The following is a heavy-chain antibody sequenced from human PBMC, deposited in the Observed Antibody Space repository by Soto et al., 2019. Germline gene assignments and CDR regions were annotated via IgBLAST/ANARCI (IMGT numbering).Heavy chain of an antibody. CDR2: IYYTGSP. CDR1: GGSISSSNYY. D-gene: IGHD3-22*01. J-gene: IGHJ4*02. V-gene: IGHV4-39*01. Sequence: QLQLKESGPGLVKPSETLSLTCTVSGGSISSSNYYWGWIRQPPGKVLEWIASIYYTGSPYNNPSLRSRVTMSVDTSQNQFSLKLTSVTAADTAVYYCARLLHDSSGYYYFDYWGQGTLVTVST. CDR3: ARLLHDSSGYYYFDY.